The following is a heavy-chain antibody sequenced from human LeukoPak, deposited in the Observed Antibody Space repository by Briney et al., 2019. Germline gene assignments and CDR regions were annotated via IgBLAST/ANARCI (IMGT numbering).Heavy chain of an antibody. V-gene: IGHV4-59*01. Sequence: SETLSLTCTVSGGSISSYYRSWIRQPPGKGLEWIGYIYYSGSTNYNPSLKSRVTISVDTSKNQFSLKLSSVTAADTAVYYCARVPRIVGATVFDYWGQGTLVTVSS. D-gene: IGHD1-26*01. CDR3: ARVPRIVGATVFDY. CDR1: GGSISSYY. J-gene: IGHJ4*02. CDR2: IYYSGST.